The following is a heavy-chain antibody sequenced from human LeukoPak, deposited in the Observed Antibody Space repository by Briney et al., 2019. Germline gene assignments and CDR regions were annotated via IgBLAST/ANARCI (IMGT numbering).Heavy chain of an antibody. CDR2: IYYSGST. Sequence: PSETLSLTCTVSGGSISSSSYYWGWIRQPPGKGLEWIGSIYYSGSTYYNPSLKSRVTISVDTSKNQFSLKLSSVTAADTAVYYCARRRSSSWEYYYYYYMDVWGKGTTVTISS. V-gene: IGHV4-39*01. CDR1: GGSISSSSYY. J-gene: IGHJ6*03. D-gene: IGHD6-13*01. CDR3: ARRRSSSWEYYYYYYMDV.